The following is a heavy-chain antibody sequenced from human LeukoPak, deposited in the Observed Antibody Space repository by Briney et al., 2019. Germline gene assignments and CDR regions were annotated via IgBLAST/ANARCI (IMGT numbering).Heavy chain of an antibody. D-gene: IGHD4-11*01. J-gene: IGHJ6*03. CDR1: GGSISSYY. CDR3: ARDRSYSNYGEYYYYYMDV. CDR2: IYTSGST. Sequence: SETLSLTCTVSGGSISSYYWSWIRQPAGKGLEWIGRIYTSGSTNYNPSLKRRVTISVDTSKNQFSLKLSSVTAADTAVYYCARDRSYSNYGEYYYYYMDVWGKGTTVTVSS. V-gene: IGHV4-4*07.